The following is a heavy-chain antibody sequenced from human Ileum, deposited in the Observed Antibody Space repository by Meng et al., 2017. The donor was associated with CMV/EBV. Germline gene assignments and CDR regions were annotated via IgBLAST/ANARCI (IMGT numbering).Heavy chain of an antibody. D-gene: IGHD1-14*01. CDR2: MYYDGSQ. Sequence: SGGSLSSSSNDWDWVRQPPGKGLEWIGNMYYDGSQYYNPSLKSRVSIFADLSRNQFSLRLASVSAADTAMYYCAFMRGQPRRNYFDFWGPGTLVTVSS. V-gene: IGHV4-39*07. CDR3: AFMRGQPRRNYFDF. J-gene: IGHJ5*01. CDR1: GGSLSSSSND.